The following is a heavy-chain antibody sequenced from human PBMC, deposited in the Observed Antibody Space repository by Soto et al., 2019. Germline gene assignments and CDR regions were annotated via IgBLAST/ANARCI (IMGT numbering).Heavy chain of an antibody. Sequence: GGSLRLSCAASGFTFDDYGMSWVRQAPGKGLEWVSAIRGSGGSTYYADSVKGRFTISRDNSKNTLFLQMNSLRLEDAAVYFCAREWSISVAAPGYWGQGSLVTAPQ. CDR1: GFTFDDYG. J-gene: IGHJ4*02. D-gene: IGHD6-19*01. V-gene: IGHV3-23*01. CDR2: IRGSGGST. CDR3: AREWSISVAAPGY.